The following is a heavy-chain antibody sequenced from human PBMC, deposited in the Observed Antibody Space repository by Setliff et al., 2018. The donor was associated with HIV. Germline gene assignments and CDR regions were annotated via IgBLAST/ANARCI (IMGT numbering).Heavy chain of an antibody. CDR1: GVSFGSSDYY. CDR2: LRPSGNT. J-gene: IGHJ4*02. CDR3: ARQPRWLQFPRYFDY. Sequence: SETLSLTCTVSGVSFGSSDYYRAWIRQPPGKGLEWIGSLRPSGNTYYNPSLKSRVTISVDTSKNQFSLNLSSVTAADTAVYYCARQPRWLQFPRYFDYWGQGTLVTVSS. V-gene: IGHV4-39*01. D-gene: IGHD5-12*01.